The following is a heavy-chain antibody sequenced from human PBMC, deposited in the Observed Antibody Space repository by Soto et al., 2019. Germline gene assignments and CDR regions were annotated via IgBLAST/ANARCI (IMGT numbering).Heavy chain of an antibody. D-gene: IGHD3-3*02. CDR3: AKDVLGAEFNWFDP. J-gene: IGHJ5*02. CDR2: ISGSGGST. Sequence: GGSLRLSCAASGFTFSSYAMSWVRHAPGKGLGWVSAISGSGGSTYYADSVKGRFTISRDNSKNTLYLQMNSLRAEDTAVYYCAKDVLGAEFNWFDPWGQGTLVTVSS. V-gene: IGHV3-23*01. CDR1: GFTFSSYA.